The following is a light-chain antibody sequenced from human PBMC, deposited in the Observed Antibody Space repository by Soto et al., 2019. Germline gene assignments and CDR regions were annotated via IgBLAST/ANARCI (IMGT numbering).Light chain of an antibody. Sequence: EIVMTQSPATLSVSPGERATLSCRASQSVSGNLAWYQQKPGQPPRLLIYATSSRPTGIPARFSGSGSGTEFTLTISSLPSEDFAVYYCQQYNNWPPWTFGQGTKVEIK. CDR3: QQYNNWPPWT. CDR1: QSVSGN. CDR2: ATS. V-gene: IGKV3-15*01. J-gene: IGKJ1*01.